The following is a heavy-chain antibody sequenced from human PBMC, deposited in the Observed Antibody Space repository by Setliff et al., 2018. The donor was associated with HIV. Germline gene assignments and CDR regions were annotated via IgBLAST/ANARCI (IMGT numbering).Heavy chain of an antibody. CDR1: GGTFSNYA. Sequence: SVKVSCKASGGTFSNYAISWVRLAPGQGLEWMGGIIPIFGTANYAQKFQGRVTITADESTSTAYMELSSLRSEDTAVYYCARAHSGSYYYYYYMDVWGKGTTVTVSS. J-gene: IGHJ6*03. CDR3: ARAHSGSYYYYYYMDV. CDR2: IIPIFGTA. V-gene: IGHV1-69*13. D-gene: IGHD1-26*01.